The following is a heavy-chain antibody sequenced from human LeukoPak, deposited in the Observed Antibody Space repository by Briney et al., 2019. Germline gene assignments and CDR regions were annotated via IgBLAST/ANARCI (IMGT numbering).Heavy chain of an antibody. CDR2: IYYSGST. D-gene: IGHD1-26*01. V-gene: IGHV4-39*07. J-gene: IGHJ4*02. Sequence: SETLSLTCTVSGGSISSSSYYWGWIRQPPGKGLEWIGNIYYSGSTYYNPSLKSRVTISVDTSKNQFSLKLSSVTAADTAVYYCARVSGSYYSDFDYWGQGTLVIVSS. CDR3: ARVSGSYYSDFDY. CDR1: GGSISSSSYY.